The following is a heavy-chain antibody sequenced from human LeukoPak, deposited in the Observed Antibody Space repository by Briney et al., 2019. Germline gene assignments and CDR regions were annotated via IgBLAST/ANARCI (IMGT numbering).Heavy chain of an antibody. CDR2: IYYSGST. D-gene: IGHD6-13*01. CDR3: AREGYLPYYFDY. J-gene: IGHJ4*02. Sequence: SETLSLTCTVSGVSISSYYWSWIRQPPGKGLEWIGYIYYSGSTNYNPSLKSRVTISVDTSKNQFSLNLSSVTAADTAVYYCAREGYLPYYFDYWGQGTLVTVSS. CDR1: GVSISSYY. V-gene: IGHV4-59*01.